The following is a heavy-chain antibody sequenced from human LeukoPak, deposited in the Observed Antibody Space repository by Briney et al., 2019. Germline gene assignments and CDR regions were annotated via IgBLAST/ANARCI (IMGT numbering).Heavy chain of an antibody. D-gene: IGHD5-18*01. J-gene: IGHJ4*02. Sequence: SETLSLTCTVSGGSISGYNYYWGWIRQPPGKGLEWIGSISYSGSTYYNPSLKSRVIISVDTSKNQFSLKLSSVTAADTAVYYCARAYSYGRNDYWGQGTLVTVSS. V-gene: IGHV4-39*01. CDR3: ARAYSYGRNDY. CDR1: GGSISGYNYY. CDR2: ISYSGST.